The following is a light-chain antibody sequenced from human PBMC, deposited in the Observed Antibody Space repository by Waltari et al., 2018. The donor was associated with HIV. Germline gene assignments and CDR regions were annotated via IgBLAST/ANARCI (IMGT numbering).Light chain of an antibody. V-gene: IGLV2-14*01. Sequence: QSALTQPASVSGSPGQSITISCTGTSDDIGGYNYVSWYQQHPGKAPKLMIYEVSNRPSGVSNRFSGSKSGNTASLTISGLQAEDEADYYCQSYDSSLSSYVFGTGTKVTVL. CDR2: EVS. J-gene: IGLJ1*01. CDR1: SDDIGGYNY. CDR3: QSYDSSLSSYV.